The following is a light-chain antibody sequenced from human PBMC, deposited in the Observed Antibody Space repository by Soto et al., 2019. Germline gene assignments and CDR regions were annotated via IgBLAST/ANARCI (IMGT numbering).Light chain of an antibody. V-gene: IGKV1-27*01. CDR3: QRYNSAPCT. CDR1: QGISNY. J-gene: IGKJ1*01. CDR2: AAS. Sequence: DIQMTQAPSSLSASVGDRVTITCRASQGISNYLAWYQQKPGKVPKLLIYAASTLQSGVPSRFSGSGSGTDFSLTISSLQPEDVATYYCQRYNSAPCTFGQATKVEIK.